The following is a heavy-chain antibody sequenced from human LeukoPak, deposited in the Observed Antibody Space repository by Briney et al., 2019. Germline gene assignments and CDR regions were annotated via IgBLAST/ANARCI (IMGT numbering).Heavy chain of an antibody. CDR3: ARERSFSGYKGFDY. V-gene: IGHV3-21*01. Sequence: GGSLRLSCEASGFTFTTYSMTWVRQAPGKGLEWVSIISSGSSAIFSADALKGRFTISRDDAKNLLYLQMNSLRAEDTAVYYCARERSFSGYKGFDYWGQGTLVTVSS. CDR1: GFTFTTYS. D-gene: IGHD5-12*01. CDR2: ISSGSSAI. J-gene: IGHJ4*02.